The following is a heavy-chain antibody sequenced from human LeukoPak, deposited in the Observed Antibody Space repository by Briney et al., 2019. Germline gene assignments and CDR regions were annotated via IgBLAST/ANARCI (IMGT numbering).Heavy chain of an antibody. V-gene: IGHV3-7*01. CDR1: GFTFSSYW. CDR3: ARDWGGERSSWYYYYGMDV. Sequence: PGRSLRLSCAASGFTFSSYWMSWVRQAPGKGLEWVANIKQDGSEKYYVDSVKGRFTISRDNTKNSQYLQMNSLRAEDTAVYYCARDWGGERSSWYYYYGMDVWGQGTTVTVSS. D-gene: IGHD6-13*01. CDR2: IKQDGSEK. J-gene: IGHJ6*02.